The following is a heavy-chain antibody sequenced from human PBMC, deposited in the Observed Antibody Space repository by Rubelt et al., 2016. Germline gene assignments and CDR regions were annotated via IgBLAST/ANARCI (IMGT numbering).Heavy chain of an antibody. V-gene: IGHV3-23*04. J-gene: IGHJ4*02. CDR1: GFTFSSYA. Sequence: EVQLVESGGALVQPGGSLRLSCAASGFTFSSYAMSWVRQAPGKGLEWVSAISGSGANTYYADSVKGRFTISRDNSQNTLNLHSHSLRAGDTALYFCAKRALSWGFFECWGQGTLVTVSS. CDR3: AKRALSWGFFEC. CDR2: ISGSGANT. D-gene: IGHD6-13*01.